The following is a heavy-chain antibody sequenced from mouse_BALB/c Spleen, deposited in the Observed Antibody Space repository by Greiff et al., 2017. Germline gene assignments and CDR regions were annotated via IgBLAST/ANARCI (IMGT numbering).Heavy chain of an antibody. J-gene: IGHJ4*01. CDR2: ISSGGSYT. CDR1: GFTFSSYT. CDR3: TRDLGYPRPMDY. V-gene: IGHV5-6-4*01. Sequence: DVQLVESGGGLVKPGGSLKLSCAASGFTFSSYTMSWVRQTPEKRLEWVATISSGGSYTYYPDSVKGRFTISRDNAKNTLYLQMSSLKSEDTAMYYCTRDLGYPRPMDYWGQGTSVTVSS. D-gene: IGHD2-2*01.